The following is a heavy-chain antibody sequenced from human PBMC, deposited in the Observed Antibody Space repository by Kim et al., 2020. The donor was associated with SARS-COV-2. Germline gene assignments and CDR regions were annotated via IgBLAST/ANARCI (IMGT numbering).Heavy chain of an antibody. D-gene: IGHD3-10*01. CDR1: GGTFSSYA. Sequence: SVKVSCKASGGTFSSYAISWVRQAPGQGLEWMGGIIPIFGTANYAQKFQGRVTITADESTSTAYMELSSLRSEDTAVYYCATLGYFYGGRSPVSVDYWGQGTLVTVSS. J-gene: IGHJ4*02. V-gene: IGHV1-69*13. CDR2: IIPIFGTA. CDR3: ATLGYFYGGRSPVSVDY.